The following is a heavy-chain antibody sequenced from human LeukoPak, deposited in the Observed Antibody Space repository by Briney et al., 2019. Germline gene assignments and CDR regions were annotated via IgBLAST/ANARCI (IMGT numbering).Heavy chain of an antibody. Sequence: KPSETLSLTCAVSGGSITSSTWWTWVRQPPGKGVEWIGEVFYSGSTNSNPSLKSRLTMSVDESKHEFSLKLTAVTAADTAVYYCASGGLVSRYLDHWGQGALVNVSP. CDR2: VFYSGST. V-gene: IGHV4-4*02. J-gene: IGHJ4*02. D-gene: IGHD3-9*01. CDR1: GGSITSSTW. CDR3: ASGGLVSRYLDH.